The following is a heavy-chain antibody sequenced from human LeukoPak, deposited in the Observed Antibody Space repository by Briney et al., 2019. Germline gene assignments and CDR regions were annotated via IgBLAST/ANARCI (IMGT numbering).Heavy chain of an antibody. CDR2: IYYSGST. J-gene: IGHJ5*02. D-gene: IGHD2-8*01. CDR1: GGSISSYY. Sequence: PSETLSLTCTVSGGSISSYYWSWIRQPPGKGLEWIGYIYYSGSTDYNPSLKSRVTISVDTSKNQFSLKLSSVTAADTAVYYCARGGRAGVYNWFDPWGQGTLVTVSS. CDR3: ARGGRAGVYNWFDP. V-gene: IGHV4-59*01.